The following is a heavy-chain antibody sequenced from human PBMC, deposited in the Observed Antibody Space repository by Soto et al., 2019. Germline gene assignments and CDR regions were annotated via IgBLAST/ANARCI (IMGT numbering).Heavy chain of an antibody. D-gene: IGHD3-10*01. V-gene: IGHV3-21*06. Sequence: EVQLVESGGGLVKPGGSLRLSCVVSGFTFSSYSMNWVRQAPGKGLEWVSSISSGSNYTYYADSVKGRFTISRDNAMDSVYLQMNSLSAEDTALYYCARDFKESQYYYYCMDVWGKGTTVTVSS. CDR1: GFTFSSYS. CDR3: ARDFKESQYYYYCMDV. CDR2: ISSGSNYT. J-gene: IGHJ6*03.